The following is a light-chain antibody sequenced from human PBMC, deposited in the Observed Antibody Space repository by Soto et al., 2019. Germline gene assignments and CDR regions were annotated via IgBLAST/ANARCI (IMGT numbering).Light chain of an antibody. CDR2: GNN. J-gene: IGLJ2*01. CDR1: SSNIGAGYD. Sequence: QLVLTQPPSVSGAPGQRVTISCTASSSNIGAGYDVHWYQQLPGTAPKLLIYGNNNRPSGVPDRFSGSKSGTSASLAITGLQAEDEADYYCQSYDSSLSGVVFGGGTKVTVL. V-gene: IGLV1-40*01. CDR3: QSYDSSLSGVV.